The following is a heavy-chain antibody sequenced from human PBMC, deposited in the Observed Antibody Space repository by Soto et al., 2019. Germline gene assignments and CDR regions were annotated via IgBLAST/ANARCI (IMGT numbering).Heavy chain of an antibody. CDR2: IIPIFGTA. Sequence: QVQLVQSGAEVKKPGSSVKVSCKASGGTFSSYAISWVRQAPGQGLEWMGGIIPIFGTANYAQKYQARVTITADESTRTAYLELGSLRSEDTAVYYCARDRRPDGEYYFDYWGQGTLVTVSS. CDR1: GGTFSSYA. D-gene: IGHD6-6*01. CDR3: ARDRRPDGEYYFDY. V-gene: IGHV1-69*12. J-gene: IGHJ4*02.